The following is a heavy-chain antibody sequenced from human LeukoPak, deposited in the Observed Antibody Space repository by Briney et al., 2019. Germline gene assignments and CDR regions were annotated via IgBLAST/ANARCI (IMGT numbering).Heavy chain of an antibody. CDR3: ARVGRGITMVRGVRSYYFDY. Sequence: SETLSLTCAVYGGSFSGYYWSWIRQPPGKGLEWTGEINHSGSTNYNPSLKSRVTISVDTSKNQFSLKLSSVTAADTAVYYCARVGRGITMVRGVRSYYFDYWGQGTLVTVSS. J-gene: IGHJ4*02. CDR2: INHSGST. V-gene: IGHV4-34*01. D-gene: IGHD3-10*01. CDR1: GGSFSGYY.